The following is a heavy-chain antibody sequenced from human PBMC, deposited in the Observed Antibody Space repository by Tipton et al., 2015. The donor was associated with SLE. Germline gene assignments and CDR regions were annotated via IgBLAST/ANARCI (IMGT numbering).Heavy chain of an antibody. D-gene: IGHD3-10*01. CDR2: IYSRGST. Sequence: TLSLTCTVSGGSLNSYYWSWIRQPAGKGLEWIGRIYSRGSTNSNLSLKSRVTISADTSKNQFSLMLSSVTAADTAVYYCAREGAEKVRTSYYYYMDVWGKGTTVTTSS. V-gene: IGHV4-4*07. J-gene: IGHJ6*03. CDR3: AREGAEKVRTSYYYYMDV. CDR1: GGSLNSYY.